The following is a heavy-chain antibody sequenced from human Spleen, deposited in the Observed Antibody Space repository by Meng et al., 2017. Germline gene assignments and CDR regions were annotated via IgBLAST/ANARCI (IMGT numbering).Heavy chain of an antibody. Sequence: EVQLVESGGGPVKPGGSLSLSCAASGFTLSSYSMNWVRQAPGKGLEWVASISSSDTYADSVKGRFTISRDNSKNSLYLQMNSLRAEDTAVYYCARGRVVVSSTPSDYWGQGTLVTVSS. CDR1: GFTLSSYS. CDR3: ARGRVVVSSTPSDY. D-gene: IGHD2-15*01. CDR2: ISSSDT. V-gene: IGHV3-21*01. J-gene: IGHJ4*02.